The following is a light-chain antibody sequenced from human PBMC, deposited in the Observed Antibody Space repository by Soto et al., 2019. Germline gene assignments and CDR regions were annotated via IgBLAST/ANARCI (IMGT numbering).Light chain of an antibody. CDR2: EVS. Sequence: QSALTQPPSASGSPGQSVTISCTGTSSDVGGYNYVSWYQQHPGKAPKLMIYEVSERPSGVPDRFSGSKSGNTASLTVSGLQAEDEADYYCNSYAGSNNFVVFGGGTKLTVL. CDR3: NSYAGSNNFVV. J-gene: IGLJ2*01. V-gene: IGLV2-8*01. CDR1: SSDVGGYNY.